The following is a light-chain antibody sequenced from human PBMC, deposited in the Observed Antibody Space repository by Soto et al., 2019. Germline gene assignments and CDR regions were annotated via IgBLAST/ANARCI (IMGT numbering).Light chain of an antibody. Sequence: EMVLTQSPATLSVSPGERATLSCSASQSVNNNLAWYQQKPGQAPRLLIYGASTRATGIPARFSGSGSGIEFTLTISSLQSEDFAVYYCQHYNNWPPWTFGQGTEVEVK. CDR2: GAS. J-gene: IGKJ1*01. CDR1: QSVNNN. V-gene: IGKV3-15*01. CDR3: QHYNNWPPWT.